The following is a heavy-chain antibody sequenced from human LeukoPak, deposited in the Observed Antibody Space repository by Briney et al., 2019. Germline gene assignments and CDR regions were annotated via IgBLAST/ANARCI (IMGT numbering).Heavy chain of an antibody. Sequence: PGGSLRLSCAASGFTFDDYAMHWVRHAPGKGLEWVSGISWNSGSIGYADSVKGRFTISRDNAKNSLYLQMNSLRAEDMALYYCAKDIVLRGYSYGSGAFDIWGQGTMVTVSS. CDR2: ISWNSGSI. CDR1: GFTFDDYA. V-gene: IGHV3-9*03. J-gene: IGHJ3*02. CDR3: AKDIVLRGYSYGSGAFDI. D-gene: IGHD5-18*01.